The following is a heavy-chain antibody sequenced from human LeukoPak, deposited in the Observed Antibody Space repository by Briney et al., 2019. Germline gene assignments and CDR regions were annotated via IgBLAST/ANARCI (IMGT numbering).Heavy chain of an antibody. CDR2: TYTSGST. J-gene: IGHJ4*02. D-gene: IGHD3-10*01. Sequence: SETLSLTCTVSGGSISSYYWSWIRQPAGKGLEWIGRTYTSGSTNYNPSLKSRVTMSVDTSKNQFSLKLSSVTAADTAVYYCAREWGFGALRYYFDYWGQGTLVTVSS. V-gene: IGHV4-4*07. CDR3: AREWGFGALRYYFDY. CDR1: GGSISSYY.